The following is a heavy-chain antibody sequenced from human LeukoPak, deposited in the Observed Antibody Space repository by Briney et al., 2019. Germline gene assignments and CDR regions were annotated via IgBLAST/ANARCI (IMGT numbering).Heavy chain of an antibody. CDR1: GYTFTGYY. V-gene: IGHV1-2*02. CDR2: INPNSGGT. CDR3: AREGAVRAYYYYGMDV. J-gene: IGHJ6*02. Sequence: GASVKVSCKASGYTFTGYYMHWVRQAPGQGLEWMGWINPNSGGTNYAQKLQGRVTMTTDTSTSTAYMELRSLRSDDTAVYYCAREGAVRAYYYYGMDVWGQGTTVTVSS. D-gene: IGHD1-26*01.